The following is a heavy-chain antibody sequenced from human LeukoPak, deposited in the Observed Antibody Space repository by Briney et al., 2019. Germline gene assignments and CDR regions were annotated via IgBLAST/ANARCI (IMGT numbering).Heavy chain of an antibody. CDR1: RYTFTSYD. D-gene: IGHD5-18*01. J-gene: IGHJ6*04. V-gene: IGHV1-8*03. CDR2: MNPNSGNT. Sequence: ASVKVSCKASRYTFTSYDINWVRQATGQGLEWMGWMNPNSGNTGYAQKFQGRVTITRNTSISTAYMELSSLRSEDTAVYYCARGRGYSYGYFTDWNVWGKGTTVTVSS. CDR3: ARGRGYSYGYFTDWNV.